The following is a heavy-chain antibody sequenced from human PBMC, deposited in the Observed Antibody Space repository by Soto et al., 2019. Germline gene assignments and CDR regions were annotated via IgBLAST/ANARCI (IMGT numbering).Heavy chain of an antibody. Sequence: QVQVQESGPGLVKPSETLSLTCNVSGDSFTSFYWNWLRQPAGQGLEWIGRIYTSGSTIYNPSLEKRVASSVQSSRKQVSLTFSSVTAADTYLYYCARYEYSIPRGAFDLWGQLTLVTVSS. CDR2: IYTSGST. J-gene: IGHJ3*01. V-gene: IGHV4-4*07. CDR3: ARYEYSIPRGAFDL. D-gene: IGHD3-3*02. CDR1: GDSFTSFY.